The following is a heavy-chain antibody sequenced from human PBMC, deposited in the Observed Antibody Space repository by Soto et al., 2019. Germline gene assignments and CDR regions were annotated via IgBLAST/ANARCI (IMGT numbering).Heavy chain of an antibody. CDR1: GYRFTGYG. Sequence: QVQLVQSGAEVKKPGASLKVSCKASGYRFTGYGLHWVRQAPGQGLQWMGWINPKSGATDYAQKFQGRVPMNREMSNKPSVLELSGLRSADTADDTDVYYCAKSKLGSDDYFQYGLAVWGQGTTVSASS. V-gene: IGHV1-2*02. D-gene: IGHD3-16*01. CDR2: INPKSGAT. CDR3: CAKSKLGSDDYFQYGLAV. J-gene: IGHJ6*02.